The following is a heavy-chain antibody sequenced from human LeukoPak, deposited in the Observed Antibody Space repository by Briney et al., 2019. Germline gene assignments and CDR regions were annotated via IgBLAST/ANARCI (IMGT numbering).Heavy chain of an antibody. J-gene: IGHJ5*02. CDR1: GFTFSSYW. Sequence: GGSVRLSCAASGFTFSSYWMSWVRQAPGKGLEWVTNIKQDGSEKYYVDSVKGRFTISRDNAKNSLYLQMNSLSAEDTAVYYCARPFGQFGELLNWFDPWGQGTLVAVSS. CDR2: IKQDGSEK. D-gene: IGHD3-10*01. V-gene: IGHV3-7*01. CDR3: ARPFGQFGELLNWFDP.